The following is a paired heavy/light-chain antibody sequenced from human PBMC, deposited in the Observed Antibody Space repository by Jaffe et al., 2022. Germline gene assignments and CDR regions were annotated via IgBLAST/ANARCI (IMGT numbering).Heavy chain of an antibody. CDR1: GGSFSGYY. V-gene: IGHV4-34*01. Sequence: QVQLQQWGAGLLKPSETLSLTCAVYGGSFSGYYWSWIRQPPGKGLEWIGEINHSGSTNYNPSLKSRVTISVDTSKNQFSLKLSSVTAADTAVYYCARGHVQQQWLVGGYYYYYYMDVWGKGTTVTVSS. J-gene: IGHJ6*03. D-gene: IGHD6-19*01. CDR3: ARGHVQQQWLVGGYYYYYYMDV. CDR2: INHSGST.
Light chain of an antibody. V-gene: IGLV3-19*01. CDR3: NSRDSSGNHHVV. Sequence: SSELTQDPAVSVALGQTVRITCQGDSLRSYYASWYQQKPGQAPVLVIYGKNNRPSGIPDRFSGSSSGNTASLTITGAQAEDEADYYCNSRDSSGNHHVVFGGGTKLTVL. J-gene: IGLJ2*01. CDR1: SLRSYY. CDR2: GKN.